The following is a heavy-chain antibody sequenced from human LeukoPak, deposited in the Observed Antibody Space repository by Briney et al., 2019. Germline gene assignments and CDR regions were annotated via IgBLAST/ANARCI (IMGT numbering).Heavy chain of an antibody. CDR2: ISGGGGGT. Sequence: GGSLRLSCAASGFTFSSYAMSWVRQAPGRGLEWVSSISGGGGGTDYADSVKGRFTVSRDRSKNTLSLQMNSLMADDTAVYYCAKDRVTDSRGYTNEHYFDYWGQGTLVTVSS. CDR3: AKDRVTDSRGYTNEHYFDY. CDR1: GFTFSSYA. J-gene: IGHJ4*02. D-gene: IGHD3-22*01. V-gene: IGHV3-23*01.